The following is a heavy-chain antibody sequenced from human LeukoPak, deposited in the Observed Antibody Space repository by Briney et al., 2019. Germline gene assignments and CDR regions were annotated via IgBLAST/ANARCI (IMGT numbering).Heavy chain of an antibody. CDR1: GGSFSGYY. D-gene: IGHD6-13*01. Sequence: NPSETLSLTCAVYGGSFSGYYWSWIRQPPRKGLEWIGEINHSGSTNYNPSLKSRVTISVDTSKNQFSLKLSSVTAADTAVYYCASSHSTRYYFDYWGQGTLVTVSS. CDR3: ASSHSTRYYFDY. J-gene: IGHJ4*02. V-gene: IGHV4-34*01. CDR2: INHSGST.